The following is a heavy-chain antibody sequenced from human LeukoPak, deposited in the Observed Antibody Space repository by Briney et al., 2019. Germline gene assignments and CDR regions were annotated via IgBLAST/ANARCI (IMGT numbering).Heavy chain of an antibody. V-gene: IGHV3-21*01. J-gene: IGHJ3*02. CDR2: ISSSSSYI. CDR3: ARAGGSGSYNAFDI. D-gene: IGHD3-10*01. Sequence: GGSLRLSCAASGFTFSSYSMNWVRQAPGKGLEWVSSISSSSSYIYYADSVKGRFTISRDNAKNSLYLQMNSLRAEETAVYFCARAGGSGSYNAFDIWGQGTMVTVSS. CDR1: GFTFSSYS.